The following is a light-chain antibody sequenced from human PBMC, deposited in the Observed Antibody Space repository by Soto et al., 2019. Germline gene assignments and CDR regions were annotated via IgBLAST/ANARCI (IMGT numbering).Light chain of an antibody. CDR2: AAS. V-gene: IGKV1-39*01. Sequence: DIQMTQSPSSLSASVGDRVTITCRASQTISSYLNWYQQTPGRAPKLLIYAASSLQGGVPSRFSGSGSGTDFTLTISSLQPEDFATFYCQQTYSTSSTWTFGQGTKVEIK. CDR1: QTISSY. CDR3: QQTYSTSSTWT. J-gene: IGKJ1*01.